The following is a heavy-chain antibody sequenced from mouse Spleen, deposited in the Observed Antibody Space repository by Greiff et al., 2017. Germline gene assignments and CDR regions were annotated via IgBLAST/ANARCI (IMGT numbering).Heavy chain of an antibody. D-gene: IGHD1-1*01. V-gene: IGHV1-55*01. J-gene: IGHJ2*01. CDR2: IYPGSGST. CDR3: ARGYYDGSPKDY. Sequence: QVQLQQPGAELVKPGASVKMSCKASGYTFTSYWITWVKQRPGQGLEWIGDIYPGSGSTNYSEKFKSKATLTVDTSSSTAYMQLSSLTSEDSAVYYCARGYYDGSPKDYWGQGTTLTVSS. CDR1: GYTFTSYW.